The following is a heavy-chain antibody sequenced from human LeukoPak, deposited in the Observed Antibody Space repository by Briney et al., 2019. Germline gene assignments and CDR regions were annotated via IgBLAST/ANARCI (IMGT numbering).Heavy chain of an antibody. CDR1: GYTFTYFG. J-gene: IGHJ3*02. D-gene: IGHD4-17*01. Sequence: VASVRVSCKASGYTFTYFGITWVRQAPGQGLEWMGWISTYNGNAKYAQTLQGRVTMTTDTSTTTVYMELRSLRSDDTAVYYCARDLEGNGDSPDIWGQGTMVTVSS. V-gene: IGHV1-18*01. CDR2: ISTYNGNA. CDR3: ARDLEGNGDSPDI.